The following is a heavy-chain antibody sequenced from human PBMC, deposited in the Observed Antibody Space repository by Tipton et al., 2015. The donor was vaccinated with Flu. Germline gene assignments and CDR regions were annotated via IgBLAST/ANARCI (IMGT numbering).Heavy chain of an antibody. CDR3: ARSPMVRGVTKVDV. Sequence: QLVQSGAEVKNHGASGKVSCKASGYTFTGYYIHWVRQAPGQGPEWMGWIDTNSGGTNYAQKLQGRVTMSRDTSMSTAYMELSSLRSADTAVYFCARSPMVRGVTKVDVWGQGTTVPFSS. CDR2: IDTNSGGT. J-gene: IGHJ6*02. V-gene: IGHV1-2*02. D-gene: IGHD3-10*01. CDR1: GYTFTGYY.